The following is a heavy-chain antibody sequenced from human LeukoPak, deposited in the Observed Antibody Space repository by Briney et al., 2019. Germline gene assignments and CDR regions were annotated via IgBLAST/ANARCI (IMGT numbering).Heavy chain of an antibody. Sequence: GGSLRLSCAASGFTFSSYEMNWVRQAPGKGLEWVSYISSSGSTIYYADSVRGRFTISRDNAKNSLYLQMNSLRAEDTAVYYCARDREYCSGGSCYLAYYYYYMDVWGKGTTVTVSS. CDR3: ARDREYCSGGSCYLAYYYYYMDV. D-gene: IGHD2-15*01. V-gene: IGHV3-48*03. CDR1: GFTFSSYE. CDR2: ISSSGSTI. J-gene: IGHJ6*03.